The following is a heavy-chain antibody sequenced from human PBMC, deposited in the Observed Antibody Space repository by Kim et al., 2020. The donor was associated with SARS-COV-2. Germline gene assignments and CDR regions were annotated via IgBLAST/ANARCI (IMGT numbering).Heavy chain of an antibody. V-gene: IGHV3-7*03. Sequence: YYVDSVKGRFTISRENAKNSLYLQMNSLRAEDTAVYYCAREGQWLGDFDYWGQGTLVTVSS. CDR3: AREGQWLGDFDY. J-gene: IGHJ4*02. D-gene: IGHD6-19*01.